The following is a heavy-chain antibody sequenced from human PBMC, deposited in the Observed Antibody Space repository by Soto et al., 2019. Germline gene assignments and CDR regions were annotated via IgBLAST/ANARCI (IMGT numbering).Heavy chain of an antibody. CDR2: ISSVVTEK. CDR3: ARMFGFSYGPANRGMDV. J-gene: IGHJ6*02. V-gene: IGHV3-30*01. CDR1: GFTLSSYS. D-gene: IGHD5-18*01. Sequence: QVQLVESGGGVAQPGRSLRLFCAASGFTLSSYSLHWVRQSPGKGLEWVAAISSVVTEKHYADSVKCRFTISRDNSKNTLSLQFNSLRTEYTAVYYCARMFGFSYGPANRGMDVWGQGTTVTVSS.